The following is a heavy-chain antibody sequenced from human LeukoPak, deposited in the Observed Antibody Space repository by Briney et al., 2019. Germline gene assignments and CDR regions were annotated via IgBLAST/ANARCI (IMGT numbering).Heavy chain of an antibody. CDR1: GGSISSGGYY. J-gene: IGHJ5*02. D-gene: IGHD2-2*01. CDR2: IYYSGST. V-gene: IGHV4-31*03. CDR3: ARDLGRYCSSTTCPRWFDP. Sequence: SETLSLTCTVSGGSISSGGYYWSWIRQHPGKGLEWIGYIYYSGSTYYNPSLKSRVTISVDTSKNQFSLKLSSVTAADTAVYYCARDLGRYCSSTTCPRWFDPWGQGTLVTVSS.